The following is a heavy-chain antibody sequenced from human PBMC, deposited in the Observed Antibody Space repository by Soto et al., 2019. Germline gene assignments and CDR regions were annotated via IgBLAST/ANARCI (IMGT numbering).Heavy chain of an antibody. J-gene: IGHJ4*02. V-gene: IGHV3-23*01. D-gene: IGHD6-13*01. Sequence: GGALRLSCAASGFIFTSYAVNWVRLAPGKGLEYVSPISGTGYNTYYADSVKGRFTISRDNTKNTLYLQMNSLRAEDTAVYYCAKAGFSSSWSPTYFDYWGQGTLVTVSS. CDR2: ISGTGYNT. CDR3: AKAGFSSSWSPTYFDY. CDR1: GFIFTSYA.